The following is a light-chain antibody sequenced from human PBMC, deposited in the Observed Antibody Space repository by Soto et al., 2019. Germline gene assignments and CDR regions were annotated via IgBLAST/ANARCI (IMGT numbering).Light chain of an antibody. CDR3: QQYGLSHT. J-gene: IGKJ2*01. V-gene: IGKV3-20*01. Sequence: EIVLTQSPGTLSLSPGERATLSCRASQSVASNYLAWYQPKPGQDPRVLIYGASSRASGIPDTFSGSGSGTDSALPISRLGPEDFAGYYCQQYGLSHTFGQGTKLEIK. CDR1: QSVASNY. CDR2: GAS.